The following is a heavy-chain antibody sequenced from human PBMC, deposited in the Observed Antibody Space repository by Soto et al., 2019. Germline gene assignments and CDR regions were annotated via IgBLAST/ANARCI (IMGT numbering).Heavy chain of an antibody. CDR1: GFTFSHYG. CDR3: AKRSADMGVVISDALNF. V-gene: IGHV3-30*18. J-gene: IGHJ3*01. D-gene: IGHD3-3*01. CDR2: ISYDGSNN. Sequence: QVQLVESGGGVVQPGRSLRLSCAASGFTFSHYGMHWVRQAPGQGLVWVADISYDGSNNYYADYVKGRFTIFRDNSKNTVYLEKNTLGAVDTAIFYCAKRSADMGVVISDALNFGGQGTMVTVS.